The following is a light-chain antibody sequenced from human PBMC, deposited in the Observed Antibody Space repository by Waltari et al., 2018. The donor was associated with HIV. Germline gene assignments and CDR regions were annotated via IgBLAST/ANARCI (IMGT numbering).Light chain of an antibody. CDR3: QQYHSYLWT. V-gene: IGKV1-5*03. J-gene: IGKJ1*01. CDR2: KAS. Sequence: DIQMTQSPSSLSASVGDRVIITCRDSQSINDWLAWYQQKPGKAPKFLIYKASNLESGVPSRFSASGSGTEFTLTISSLQPDDFATYYCQQYHSYLWTFGQGTKV. CDR1: QSINDW.